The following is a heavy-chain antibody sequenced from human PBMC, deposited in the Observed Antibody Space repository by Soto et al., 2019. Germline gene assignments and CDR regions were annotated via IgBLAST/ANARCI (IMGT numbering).Heavy chain of an antibody. V-gene: IGHV3-23*01. J-gene: IGHJ4*02. Sequence: EVQLLESGGGLVQPGGSLRLSCAASGFTFSSYAMSWVRQAPGKGLEWVSAISGSGGSTYYADSVKGRLPISRDNSKSTLYLQMNSLRAEDTAVYYCAKEHYGDYSGDYWGQGTLVTVSS. CDR3: AKEHYGDYSGDY. D-gene: IGHD4-17*01. CDR1: GFTFSSYA. CDR2: ISGSGGST.